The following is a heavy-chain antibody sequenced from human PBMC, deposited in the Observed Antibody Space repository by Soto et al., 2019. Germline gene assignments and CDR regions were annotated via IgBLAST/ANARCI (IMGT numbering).Heavy chain of an antibody. D-gene: IGHD6-13*01. Sequence: ASVKVSCKASGYTFTSYAMHWVRQAPGQRLEWMGWINAGNGNTKYSQKFQGRVTITRDTSASTAYMELSSLRSEDTAVYYCARRAAAKQNDAFDIWGQGTMVTVSS. CDR3: ARRAAAKQNDAFDI. CDR2: INAGNGNT. J-gene: IGHJ3*02. V-gene: IGHV1-3*01. CDR1: GYTFTSYA.